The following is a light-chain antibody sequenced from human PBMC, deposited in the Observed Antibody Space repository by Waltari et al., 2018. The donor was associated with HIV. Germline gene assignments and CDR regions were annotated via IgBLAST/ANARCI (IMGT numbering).Light chain of an antibody. CDR1: SSDIGGYSS. CDR2: DVN. J-gene: IGLJ3*02. V-gene: IGLV2-14*01. CDR3: CSYITGSAFV. Sequence: QSALTQPASVSGSPGQSITISCTGTSSDIGGYSSASWYQQHPGKAPKLIIYDVNKRPTGISNRFSGSKSGNTASLTISGLQAEDEGYFYCCSYITGSAFVFGGGTKVTVL.